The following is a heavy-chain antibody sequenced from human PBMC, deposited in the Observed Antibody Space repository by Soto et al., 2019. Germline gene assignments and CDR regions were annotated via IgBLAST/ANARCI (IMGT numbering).Heavy chain of an antibody. CDR1: VGSISSYS. Sequence: SEALSLTCTVSVGSISSYSWSWIRQPPGKGLEWIGYIYYSGGTTFNPSLKSRVTISVDTSKNQFSLKLNSVTAADTAVYYCARGRYYFDYWGQGTLVTVSS. V-gene: IGHV4-59*01. CDR2: IYYSGGT. J-gene: IGHJ4*02. CDR3: ARGRYYFDY.